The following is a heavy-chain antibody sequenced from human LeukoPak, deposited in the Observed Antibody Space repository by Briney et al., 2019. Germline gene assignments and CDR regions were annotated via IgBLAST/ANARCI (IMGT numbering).Heavy chain of an antibody. CDR3: ARVNGGYMDV. CDR1: GSSISSYY. V-gene: IGHV4-59*08. D-gene: IGHD3-10*01. Sequence: SETLSLTCTVSGSSISSYYWSWIRQPPGKGLEWIGYIYYSGSTNYNPSLKSRVTISVDTSKNQFSLKLSSVTAADTAVYYCARVNGGYMDVWGKGTTVTVSS. J-gene: IGHJ6*03. CDR2: IYYSGST.